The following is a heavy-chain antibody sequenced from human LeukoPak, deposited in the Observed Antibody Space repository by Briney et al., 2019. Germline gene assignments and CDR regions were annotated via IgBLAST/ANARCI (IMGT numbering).Heavy chain of an antibody. D-gene: IGHD5-12*01. CDR1: GFTVSSYF. V-gene: IGHV3-53*04. J-gene: IGHJ3*02. CDR2: IHSGGST. CDR3: ARGGSSGNDYSSFDI. Sequence: PGGSLRLSCAASGFTVSSYFMSWVRQAPGKGLEWVSVIHSGGSTLYADSVKGRFTISRHNSKNTLYLQVNSQRAEDTAVYFCARGGSSGNDYSSFDIWGQGTMVTVSS.